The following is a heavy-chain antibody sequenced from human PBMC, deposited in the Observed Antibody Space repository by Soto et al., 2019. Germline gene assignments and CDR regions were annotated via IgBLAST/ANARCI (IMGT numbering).Heavy chain of an antibody. CDR2: ISAQSTFT. Sequence: GGSLRLSCVVSGFPFSAFSVTWVRLTPGKGLQWVSSISAQSTFTSYTDSVKGRFTISRDNSKNSLFLHMTGLRADDTGVYYCGKFSSAHCGGDCHISSWGRGVRVTVSS. CDR1: GFPFSAFS. J-gene: IGHJ5*01. V-gene: IGHV3-21*01. CDR3: GKFSSAHCGGDCHISS. D-gene: IGHD2-21*02.